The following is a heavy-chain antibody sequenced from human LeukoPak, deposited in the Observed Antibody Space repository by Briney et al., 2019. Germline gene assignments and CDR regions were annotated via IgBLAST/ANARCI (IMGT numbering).Heavy chain of an antibody. CDR2: ISGTGDTT. CDR3: AKISRFFGSGSYPDF. V-gene: IGHV3-23*01. CDR1: GFAFGNYG. J-gene: IGHJ4*02. Sequence: PGGSLRLSCAASGFAFGNYGMTWVRQAPGKGLEWVSGISGTGDTTFYADSVEGRFTFSRDNSKGMLYLQMNSLKAEDTATYYCAKISRFFGSGSYPDFWGQGALVTVSS. D-gene: IGHD3-10*01.